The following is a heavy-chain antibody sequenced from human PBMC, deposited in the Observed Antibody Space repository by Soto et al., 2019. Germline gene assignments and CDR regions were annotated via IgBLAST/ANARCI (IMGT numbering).Heavy chain of an antibody. J-gene: IGHJ3*01. CDR2: IFYSGTA. D-gene: IGHD2-21*01. Sequence: QVQLQEAGPGLVKPSQTLSLTCIVSGGSISSGNHFWSWIRQPPGKGLEWIGYIFYSGTAYYNSSLRGRVSISVDPSRIQFSLTLSSVTAPDTAMYYCAREVIPPVPQGADDAFEVWAKGQWSPSLQ. V-gene: IGHV4-30-4*01. CDR1: GGSISSGNHF. CDR3: AREVIPPVPQGADDAFEV.